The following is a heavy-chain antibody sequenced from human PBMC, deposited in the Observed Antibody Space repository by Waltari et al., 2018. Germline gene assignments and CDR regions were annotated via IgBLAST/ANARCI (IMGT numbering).Heavy chain of an antibody. Sequence: QVQLVESGGGVVQPGKYLRLSCAASGFTFSSFAMHWVRQAPGKGLEWVAITSYDGTNNYYTDSVKGRFNISRDNSKNTLYLQINALRHEDTAVYFCARDPATKWGVFYFDHWGQGTLVTVSS. CDR2: TSYDGTNN. CDR3: ARDPATKWGVFYFDH. D-gene: IGHD7-27*01. CDR1: GFTFSSFA. J-gene: IGHJ4*02. V-gene: IGHV3-30*10.